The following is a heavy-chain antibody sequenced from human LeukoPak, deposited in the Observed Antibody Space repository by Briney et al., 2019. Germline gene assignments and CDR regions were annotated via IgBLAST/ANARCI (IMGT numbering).Heavy chain of an antibody. CDR2: LRKDATYS. D-gene: IGHD2-15*01. V-gene: IGHV3-30*02. CDR3: AKDPYPVVAALD. J-gene: IGHJ4*02. CDR1: GFPFSSYG. Sequence: PGGSLRLSCAASGFPFSSYGMYWVRETPEKGLQWVAYLRKDATYSNYADSVRGRFTISRDNSKNTLYPQMNSLRAEDTAVYYCAKDPYPVVAALDWGQGTLVTVSS.